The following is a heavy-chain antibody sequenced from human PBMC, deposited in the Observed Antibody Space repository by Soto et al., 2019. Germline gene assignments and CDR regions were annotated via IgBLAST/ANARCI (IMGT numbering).Heavy chain of an antibody. Sequence: QVQVVESGGGVVQPGRSLRLSCAASGFIFSTYGMHWVRQAPGKGLEWVAFISYDGSNKYYADSVKGRFTISRDSSKTTLYLQMNSLRPEDTAVYYCTGRGSNWYRETYYYYGMDVWGEGTTVTVSS. V-gene: IGHV3-30*03. CDR3: TGRGSNWYRETYYYYGMDV. J-gene: IGHJ6*04. CDR2: ISYDGSNK. CDR1: GFIFSTYG. D-gene: IGHD6-13*01.